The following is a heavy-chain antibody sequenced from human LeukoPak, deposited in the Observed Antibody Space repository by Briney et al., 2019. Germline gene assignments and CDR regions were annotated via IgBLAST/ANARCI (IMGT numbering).Heavy chain of an antibody. CDR3: ARDGGHSITIFGVVANWFDP. D-gene: IGHD3-3*01. J-gene: IGHJ5*02. CDR1: GYTFTSYD. Sequence: ASVKVSCKASGYTFTSYDINWVRQAPEQGLEWMGWMNPNSGNTGYAQKFQGRVTMTRNTSISTAYMELSSLRSEDTAVYYCARDGGHSITIFGVVANWFDPWGQGTLVTVSS. CDR2: MNPNSGNT. V-gene: IGHV1-8*01.